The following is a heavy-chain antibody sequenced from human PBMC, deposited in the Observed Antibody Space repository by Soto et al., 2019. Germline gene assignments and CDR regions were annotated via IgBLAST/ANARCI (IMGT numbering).Heavy chain of an antibody. J-gene: IGHJ6*02. Sequence: PSETLSLTCAVSGGSISSSNWWSWVRQPPGKGLEWIGEIYHSGSTNYNPSLKSRVTISVDKSKNQFSLKLSSVTAADTAVYYCARDRSRYDFWSGYPFDYYYYGMDVWGQGTTVTVSS. CDR2: IYHSGST. CDR1: GGSISSSNW. D-gene: IGHD3-3*01. CDR3: ARDRSRYDFWSGYPFDYYYYGMDV. V-gene: IGHV4-4*02.